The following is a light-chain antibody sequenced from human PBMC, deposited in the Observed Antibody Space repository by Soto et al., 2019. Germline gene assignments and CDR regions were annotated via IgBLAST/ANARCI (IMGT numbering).Light chain of an antibody. V-gene: IGKV1-5*01. CDR2: DAS. CDR3: KQYNIYSVT. J-gene: IGKJ1*01. CDR1: QSINSW. Sequence: QSPSTLSASVGDRVTITCRASQSINSWLAWYQQKPGKAPKLLIYDASSLESGVPSRFSGSGSGTEFTLTISSLQPNFFPTYYCKQYNIYSVTLAQGTKGNIK.